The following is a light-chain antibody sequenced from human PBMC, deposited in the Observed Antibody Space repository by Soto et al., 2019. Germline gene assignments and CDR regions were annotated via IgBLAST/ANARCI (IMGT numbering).Light chain of an antibody. V-gene: IGKV3-15*01. J-gene: IGKJ5*01. CDR3: QQYNTYST. CDR2: GAS. Sequence: EIVMTQSPATLSVSPGERATLSCRASQSITRNLAWYQQSPGQAPRLLIYGASTRATGIPARFSGSGSGTEFTLTISSLQPDDFATYYCQQYNTYSTFGQGTRLEIK. CDR1: QSITRN.